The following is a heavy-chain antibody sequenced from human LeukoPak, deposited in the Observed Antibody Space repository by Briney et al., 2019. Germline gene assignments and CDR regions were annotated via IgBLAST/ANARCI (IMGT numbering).Heavy chain of an antibody. CDR1: GFTFSSYG. CDR3: AEQQLLPS. V-gene: IGHV3-30*18. CDR2: ISYDGSNK. Sequence: TGGSLRLSCAASGFTFSSYGMHWVRQAPGKGLEWVAVISYDGSNKYYADSVKGRFTISRDNSKNTLYLQMNSLRAEDTAVYYCAEQQLLPSWGQGTLVTASS. D-gene: IGHD6-13*01. J-gene: IGHJ5*02.